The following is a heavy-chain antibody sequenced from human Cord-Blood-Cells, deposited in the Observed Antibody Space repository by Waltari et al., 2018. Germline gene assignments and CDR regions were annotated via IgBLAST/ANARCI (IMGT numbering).Heavy chain of an antibody. CDR3: ARVSSGLYYFDY. CDR1: GGSFSGYY. CDR2: INHSGGT. J-gene: IGHJ4*02. Sequence: QVQLQQWGAGLLKPSETLSLTCAVYGGSFSGYYWSWIRQPPGKGLEWIGEINHSGGTNYNPSLKSRVTISVDTSKNQFSLKLSSVTTADTAVYYCARVSSGLYYFDYWGQGTLVTVSS. V-gene: IGHV4-34*01. D-gene: IGHD3-10*01.